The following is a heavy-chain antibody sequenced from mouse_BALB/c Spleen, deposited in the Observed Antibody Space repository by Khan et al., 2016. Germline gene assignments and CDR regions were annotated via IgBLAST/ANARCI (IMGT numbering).Heavy chain of an antibody. V-gene: IGHV4-1*02. Sequence: EGKLLESGGGLVQPGGFLKLSCAASGFVFSRYWMSWVRPAPGKGLEWIGEINPDSSTINYTPSLKDKFIISRDNAKKTLYLQMCKVRSEDTALYYWASTFWDFDIWGAGTTVTVSS. CDR2: INPDSSTI. CDR1: GFVFSRYW. J-gene: IGHJ1*01. CDR3: ASTFWDFDI.